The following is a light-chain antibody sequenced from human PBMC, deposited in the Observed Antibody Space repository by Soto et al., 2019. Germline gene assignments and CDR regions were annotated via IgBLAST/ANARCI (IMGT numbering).Light chain of an antibody. CDR1: QCISNW. CDR2: KAS. CDR3: QQYSSYYT. J-gene: IGKJ2*01. V-gene: IGKV1-5*03. Sequence: DIQMTQSPSTLSASAGDRVTITCRASQCISNWLAWYQQKPGKAPKLLIYKASTLQRGVPSRCSGSGAGAHFTLTISSLQPDDFGSCYCQQYSSYYTFGQGTKLESK.